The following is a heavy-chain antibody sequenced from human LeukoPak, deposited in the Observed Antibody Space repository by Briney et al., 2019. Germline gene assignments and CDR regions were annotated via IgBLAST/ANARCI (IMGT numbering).Heavy chain of an antibody. Sequence: GGTLRLSCAASGFTFSSYAMSWVREAPGKGLEWVLAISGRGGSTYYADSVKGRFTISRDNSKNTLYLQRNSLRAEDTAVYCCAESTDTTTFDCSGQGTLVTVSS. V-gene: IGHV3-23*01. J-gene: IGHJ4*02. CDR3: AESTDTTTFDC. CDR2: ISGRGGST. D-gene: IGHD5-18*01. CDR1: GFTFSSYA.